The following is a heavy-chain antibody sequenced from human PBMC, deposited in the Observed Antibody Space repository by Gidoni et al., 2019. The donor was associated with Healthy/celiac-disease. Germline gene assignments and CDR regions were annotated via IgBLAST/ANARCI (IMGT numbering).Heavy chain of an antibody. Sequence: EVQLLESGGGLVQPGGSLRLSCAASGFTFSSYAMSWVRQAPGKGLEWVSAISGSGGSTYYADSVKGRFTISRDNSKNTLYLQMNSLRAEDTAVYYCAKDPYSSKYYYYVMDVWGQGTTVTVSS. CDR2: ISGSGGST. J-gene: IGHJ6*02. CDR3: AKDPYSSKYYYYVMDV. D-gene: IGHD6-19*01. V-gene: IGHV3-23*01. CDR1: GFTFSSYA.